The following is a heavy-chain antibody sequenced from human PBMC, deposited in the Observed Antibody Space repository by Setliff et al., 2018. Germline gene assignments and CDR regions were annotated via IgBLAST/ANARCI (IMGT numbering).Heavy chain of an antibody. Sequence: VKVSCKASGYPFTNYGITWVRQAPGQGLEWLGWISTYNVNTTYAQKFQGRVTMTTDTSTNTAHMELRSLTSADTAIYYCTRGPGPWVVVAMPFDCWGQGTLVTVSS. J-gene: IGHJ4*02. D-gene: IGHD5-12*01. V-gene: IGHV1-18*01. CDR3: TRGPGPWVVVAMPFDC. CDR1: GYPFTNYG. CDR2: ISTYNVNT.